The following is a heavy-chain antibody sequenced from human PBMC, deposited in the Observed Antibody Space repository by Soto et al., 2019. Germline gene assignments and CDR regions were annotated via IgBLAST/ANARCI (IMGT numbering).Heavy chain of an antibody. V-gene: IGHV4-30-2*01. CDR1: GGSISSGGYS. CDR2: IYHSGST. Sequence: SETLSLTCAVSGGSISSGGYSWIWIRQPPGKGLEWIGNIYHSGSTYYNPSLKSRVTISVDRSKNQFSLKLSSVTAADTAVYYCARGLMWFGELILENWFDPWGQGTLVTVS. CDR3: ARGLMWFGELILENWFDP. J-gene: IGHJ5*02. D-gene: IGHD3-10*01.